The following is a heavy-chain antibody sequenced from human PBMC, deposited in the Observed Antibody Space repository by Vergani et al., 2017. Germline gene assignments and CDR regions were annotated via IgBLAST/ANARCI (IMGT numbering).Heavy chain of an antibody. D-gene: IGHD6-19*01. Sequence: QVQLVESGGGVVQPGRSLRLSCAAFGFTFSSYGMHWVRQAPGKGLELVAVIWYDGSNKYYADSVKGRFTISRDNSKNTLYLQMNSLRAEDTAVYYCARDLGSGWYGTAYYYYYGMDVWGQGTTVTVSS. CDR3: ARDLGSGWYGTAYYYYYGMDV. CDR2: IWYDGSNK. CDR1: GFTFSSYG. J-gene: IGHJ6*02. V-gene: IGHV3-33*01.